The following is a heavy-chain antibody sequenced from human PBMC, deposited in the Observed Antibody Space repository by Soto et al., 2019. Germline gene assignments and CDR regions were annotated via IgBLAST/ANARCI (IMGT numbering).Heavy chain of an antibody. CDR3: ARPEAAGKYYNGMDV. V-gene: IGHV5-51*01. J-gene: IGHJ6*02. CDR2: IYPGDSDT. CDR1: GYSFTSYW. D-gene: IGHD6-13*01. Sequence: PGESLKISCKGSGYSFTSYWIGWVRQMPGKGLECMGIIYPGDSDTRYSPSFQGQVTISADKSISTAYLQWSSLKASDTAMYYCARPEAAGKYYNGMDVWGQGTTVTASS.